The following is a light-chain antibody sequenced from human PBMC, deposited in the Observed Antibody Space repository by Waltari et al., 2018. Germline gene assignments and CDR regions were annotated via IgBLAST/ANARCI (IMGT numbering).Light chain of an antibody. J-gene: IGLJ3*02. CDR1: TGGVTTSTY. Sequence: QTVVTQEPSLTVSPGGTVTLTCAASTGGVTTSTYPNWFQQKPGHPPRPLIYSTKNKHSSTPARFSGSLLEGEAALTLSGVQPEDEADYYCLLYYSGSWVFGGGTKLTVL. V-gene: IGLV7-43*01. CDR2: STK. CDR3: LLYYSGSWV.